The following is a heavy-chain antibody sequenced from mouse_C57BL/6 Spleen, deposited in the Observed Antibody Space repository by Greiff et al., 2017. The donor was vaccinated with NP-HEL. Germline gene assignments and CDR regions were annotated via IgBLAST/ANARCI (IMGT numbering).Heavy chain of an antibody. V-gene: IGHV1-55*01. Sequence: QVQLQQPGAELVKPGASVKMSCKASGYTFTSYWITWVKQRPGQGLEWIGDIYPGSGSTNYNEKFKSKATLTVDTSSSTAYMQLRSLTSEDSAVYYCARYFVTTVVAVDYWGQGTSVTVSS. CDR2: IYPGSGST. CDR1: GYTFTSYW. D-gene: IGHD1-1*01. CDR3: ARYFVTTVVAVDY. J-gene: IGHJ4*01.